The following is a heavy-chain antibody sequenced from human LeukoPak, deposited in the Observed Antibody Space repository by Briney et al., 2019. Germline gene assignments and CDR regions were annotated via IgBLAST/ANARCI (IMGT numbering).Heavy chain of an antibody. CDR3: ARRYCSSTTCRGDFDY. Sequence: GESLKISCKGSGYSFTTYWIAWVRQMPGKGLEWVGIIYPGDSDTRCSPSFQGQVTISADKSINTAYLQWSSLKASDTAIYYCARRYCSSTTCRGDFDYWGQGTLVTVSS. D-gene: IGHD2-2*01. CDR1: GYSFTTYW. CDR2: IYPGDSDT. V-gene: IGHV5-51*01. J-gene: IGHJ4*02.